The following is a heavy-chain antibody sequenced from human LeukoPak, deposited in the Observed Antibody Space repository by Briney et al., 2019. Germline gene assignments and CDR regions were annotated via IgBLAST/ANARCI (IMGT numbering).Heavy chain of an antibody. CDR1: GYTFTGYY. D-gene: IGHD5-18*01. CDR3: ARVDTAMVAYYGMDV. V-gene: IGHV1-2*02. J-gene: IGHJ6*02. Sequence: GASVKVSCKASGYTFTGYYMHWVRQAPRQGLECMGGINPNSGGTNYAQKFQARVTMTRDTSISTAYTELSRLRSDDTAVYYCARVDTAMVAYYGMDVWGQGTTVTVSS. CDR2: INPNSGGT.